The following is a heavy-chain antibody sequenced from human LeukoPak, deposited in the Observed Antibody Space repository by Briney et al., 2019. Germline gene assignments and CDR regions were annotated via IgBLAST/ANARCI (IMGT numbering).Heavy chain of an antibody. V-gene: IGHV4-34*01. D-gene: IGHD3-22*01. CDR1: GGSFSGYY. CDR2: INHSGST. J-gene: IGHJ6*02. Sequence: SETLSLTCAVYGGSFSGYYWSWIRQPPGKGLEWIGEINHSGSTNYNPSLKSRVTISVDTSKNQFSLKLSSVTAADTAVYYCARAEYYYDSSGYYYYYGMDVWGQGTTVTVSS. CDR3: ARAEYYYDSSGYYYYYGMDV.